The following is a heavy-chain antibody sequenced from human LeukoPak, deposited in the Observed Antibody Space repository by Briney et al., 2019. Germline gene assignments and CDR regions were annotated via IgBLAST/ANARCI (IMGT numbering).Heavy chain of an antibody. Sequence: PSETLSLTCAVYGGSFSGYYWSWIRQPPGKGLEWIGEINHSGSTNYNPSLKSRVTISVDTSKNQFSLKLSSVTAADTAVYYCVRRRDGYNSLDVFDIWGQGTMVTVSS. J-gene: IGHJ3*02. V-gene: IGHV4-34*01. D-gene: IGHD5-24*01. CDR3: VRRRDGYNSLDVFDI. CDR2: INHSGST. CDR1: GGSFSGYY.